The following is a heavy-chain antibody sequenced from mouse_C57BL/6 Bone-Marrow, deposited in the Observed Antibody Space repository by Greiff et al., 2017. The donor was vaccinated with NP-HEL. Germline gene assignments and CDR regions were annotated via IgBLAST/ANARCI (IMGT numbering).Heavy chain of an antibody. D-gene: IGHD2-1*01. CDR2: IYPRSGNT. J-gene: IGHJ3*01. V-gene: IGHV1-81*01. CDR1: GYTFTSYG. CDR3: ARSGIWYRAWFAY. Sequence: QVQLQQSGAELARPGASVKLSCKASGYTFTSYGISWVKQRTGQGLEWIGEIYPRSGNTYYNEKFKGKATLTADKSYSTAYMELRSLTSEDSAVYFCARSGIWYRAWFAYWGEGTQVTVSA.